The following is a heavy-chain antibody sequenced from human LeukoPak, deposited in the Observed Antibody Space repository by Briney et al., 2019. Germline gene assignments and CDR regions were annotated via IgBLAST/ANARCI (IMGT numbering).Heavy chain of an antibody. CDR2: IYTSGSS. CDR1: GGSVSSGGYY. Sequence: SETLSLTCTVSGGSVSSGGYYWSWIRQPAGKGLEWIGRIYTSGSSNYNPSLKSRVTISVDTSKNQFPLKLNSVTAADTAVYYCARGQLPRDGYNYDYWGQGTLVTVSS. CDR3: ARGQLPRDGYNYDY. V-gene: IGHV4-61*02. J-gene: IGHJ4*02. D-gene: IGHD5-24*01.